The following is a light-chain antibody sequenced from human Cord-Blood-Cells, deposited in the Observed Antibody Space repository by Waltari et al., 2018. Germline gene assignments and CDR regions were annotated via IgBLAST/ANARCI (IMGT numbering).Light chain of an antibody. V-gene: IGKV1-13*02. CDR2: DAS. Sequence: AIQLTQSPSSPSASVGDRVTITCRASQGISSALAWYQQKPGKAPKLLIYDASSLESGVQSRFSGSGSGTDFTLTISSLQPEDFATYYCQQFNSYLLFGGGTKVEIK. J-gene: IGKJ4*01. CDR3: QQFNSYLL. CDR1: QGISSA.